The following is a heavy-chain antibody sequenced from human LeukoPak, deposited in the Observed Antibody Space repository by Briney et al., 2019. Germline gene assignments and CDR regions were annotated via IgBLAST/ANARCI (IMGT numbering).Heavy chain of an antibody. Sequence: ASVKVSCKASGYTFTNHYIHWVRQAPGQGLEWMGIINPYDGSATYAQRFQGRVTMTTDTSTSTVYMALSSLTSEDTALYYCARISGSIGAVGTISPFDFWGQGTLVTVSS. CDR2: INPYDGSA. J-gene: IGHJ4*02. CDR3: ARISGSIGAVGTISPFDF. V-gene: IGHV1-46*01. CDR1: GYTFTNHY. D-gene: IGHD6-6*01.